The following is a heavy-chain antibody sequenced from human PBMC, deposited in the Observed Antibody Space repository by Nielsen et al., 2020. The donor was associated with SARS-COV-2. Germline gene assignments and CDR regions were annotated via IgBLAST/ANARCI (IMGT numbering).Heavy chain of an antibody. CDR1: GFTISTYA. V-gene: IGHV3-23*01. CDR3: AKRSGYTSGWYGDY. Sequence: GGSLRLSCVVSGFTISTYAMSWVRQAPGKGLEWVSAISASTYYADSVKGRFTISRDNSKNTLYLQMNSLRAEDTAVHYCAKRSGYTSGWYGDYWGQGTLVTVSS. D-gene: IGHD6-19*01. CDR2: ISAST. J-gene: IGHJ4*02.